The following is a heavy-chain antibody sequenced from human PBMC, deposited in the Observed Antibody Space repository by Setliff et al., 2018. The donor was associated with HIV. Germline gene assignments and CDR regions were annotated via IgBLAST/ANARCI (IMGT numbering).Heavy chain of an antibody. CDR2: INPNSGGT. J-gene: IGHJ6*02. CDR1: GYTFTGYY. D-gene: IGHD5-12*01. CDR3: ARVSGWIYPIVNYYGFDV. V-gene: IGHV1-2*06. Sequence: ASVKVSCKASGYTFTGYYMHWVRQAPGQGLEWMGRINPNSGGTNYAQKFQGRVTMTRDTSISTAYMELSRLRSDDTAVYYCARVSGWIYPIVNYYGFDVWGQGTTVTVSS.